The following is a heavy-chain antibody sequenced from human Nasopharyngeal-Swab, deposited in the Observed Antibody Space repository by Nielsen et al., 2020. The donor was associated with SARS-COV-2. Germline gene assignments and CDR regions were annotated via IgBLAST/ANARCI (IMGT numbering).Heavy chain of an antibody. CDR3: AREKQARLNDYYYYGMDV. CDR2: ISAYNGNT. CDR1: GYTFTSYG. V-gene: IGHV1-18*01. Sequence: ASVKVSCKASGYTFTSYGISWVRQAPGQGLEWMGRISAYNGNTNYAQKLQGRVTMTTDTSTSTAYMELRSLRSDDTAVYYCAREKQARLNDYYYYGMDVWGQGTTVTVSS. D-gene: IGHD6-6*01. J-gene: IGHJ6*02.